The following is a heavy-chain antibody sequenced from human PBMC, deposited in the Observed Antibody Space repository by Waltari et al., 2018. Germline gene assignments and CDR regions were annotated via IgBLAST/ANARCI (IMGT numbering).Heavy chain of an antibody. CDR1: GFTFGDHV. D-gene: IGHD2-2*01. CDR3: TRDHRILVVPAALFDY. Sequence: EVQLVESGGGLVQPGRSLRLSCTGSGFTFGDHVMSWVRQAPGEGLEWVGFNRSKASGETKEYAASVKGRFTISREDSKSIAYLQMNSLKTEDTAVYYCTRDHRILVVPAALFDYWGQGTLVTVSS. J-gene: IGHJ4*02. CDR2: NRSKASGETK. V-gene: IGHV3-49*04.